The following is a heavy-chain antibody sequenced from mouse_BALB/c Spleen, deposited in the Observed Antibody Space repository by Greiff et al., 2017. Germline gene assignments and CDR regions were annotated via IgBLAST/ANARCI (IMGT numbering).Heavy chain of an antibody. Sequence: VQLKESGGDLVKPGGSLKLSCAASGFTFSSYGMSWVRQTPDKRLEWVATISSGGSYTYYPDSVKGRFTISRDNAKNTLYLQMSSLKSEDTAMYYCARREYGNYPYAMDYWGQGTSVTVSS. J-gene: IGHJ4*01. CDR1: GFTFSSYG. D-gene: IGHD2-10*02. V-gene: IGHV5-6*01. CDR2: ISSGGSYT. CDR3: ARREYGNYPYAMDY.